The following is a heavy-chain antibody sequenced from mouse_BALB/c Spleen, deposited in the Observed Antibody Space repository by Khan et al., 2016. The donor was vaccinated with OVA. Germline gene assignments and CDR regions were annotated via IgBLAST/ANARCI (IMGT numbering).Heavy chain of an antibody. CDR3: ARTARIKD. CDR1: GYSITSGYG. V-gene: IGHV3-2*02. J-gene: IGHJ2*01. D-gene: IGHD1-2*01. Sequence: EVQLQESGPGLVKPSQSLSLTCTVTGYSITSGYGWNWIRQFPGNKLEWMGYISYSGSTNYNPSIKSRISITRDTSKNQFFLQLNSVATEDTATYYWARTARIKDWGQGTTLTVSS. CDR2: ISYSGST.